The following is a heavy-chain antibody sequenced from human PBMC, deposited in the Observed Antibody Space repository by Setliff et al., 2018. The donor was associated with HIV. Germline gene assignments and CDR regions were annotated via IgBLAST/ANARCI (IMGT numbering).Heavy chain of an antibody. J-gene: IGHJ4*02. V-gene: IGHV3-23*01. CDR2: ITGTGERT. D-gene: IGHD5-18*01. Sequence: GGSLRLSCAASGFTFNTYAISWVRQAPGKGLEWVSAITGTGERTYYAASVKGRFTVSRDNSKNTVYPQMNSLRAEDMALYYCVKSKSDMDTAMVGHWGQGTLVTVSS. CDR3: VKSKSDMDTAMVGH. CDR1: GFTFNTYA.